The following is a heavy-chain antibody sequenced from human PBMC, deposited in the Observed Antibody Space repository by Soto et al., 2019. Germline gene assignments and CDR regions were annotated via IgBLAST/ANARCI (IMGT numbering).Heavy chain of an antibody. CDR3: ERSGDDYGSYIDY. J-gene: IGHJ4*02. CDR1: GYSISSGYY. D-gene: IGHD4-17*01. Sequence: SETLSLTCGVSGYSISSGYYWGWTRQSPGKGLEWIGSINHRGNTYYNPSLRSRVTISVGTSKNQLSLKLDSVTAADTAVYYGERSGDDYGSYIDYWGQGTLVTVSS. CDR2: INHRGNT. V-gene: IGHV4-38-2*01.